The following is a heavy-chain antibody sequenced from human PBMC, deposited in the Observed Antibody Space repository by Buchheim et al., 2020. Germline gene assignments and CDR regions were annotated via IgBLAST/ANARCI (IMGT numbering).Heavy chain of an antibody. J-gene: IGHJ1*01. D-gene: IGHD3-10*01. CDR2: ISHNGKNK. CDR1: GFPFSSYA. Sequence: VQLVESGGGVVQPGRSLGLSCAASGFPFSSYAIHWARQAPGKGLEWVAVISHNGKNKYYADSVKGRFTISRDNSKDMVFLQMNSLRSEDTAVYYCARVYGSGSAEYFEHWGQGTL. V-gene: IGHV3-30*04. CDR3: ARVYGSGSAEYFEH.